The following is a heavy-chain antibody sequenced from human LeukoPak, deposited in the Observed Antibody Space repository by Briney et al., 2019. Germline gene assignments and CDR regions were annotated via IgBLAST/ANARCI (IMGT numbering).Heavy chain of an antibody. CDR1: GYTFTGYY. J-gene: IGHJ6*02. CDR3: ARVSSSWYRANYYYGMDV. V-gene: IGHV1-2*02. Sequence: ASVKVSCKASGYTFTGYYMHWVRQAPGQGLEWMGWINPNSGGTNYAQKFQGRVTITRDTSISTAYMELSRLRSDDTAVYYCARVSSSWYRANYYYGMDVWGQGTTVTVSS. CDR2: INPNSGGT. D-gene: IGHD6-13*01.